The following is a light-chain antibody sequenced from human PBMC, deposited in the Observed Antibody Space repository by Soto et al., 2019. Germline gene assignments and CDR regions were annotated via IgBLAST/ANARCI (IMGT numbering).Light chain of an antibody. Sequence: DIQMTQSPSSLSASVGDRVTITCQASQDISNYLNWYQQKPGKAPKLLIYDASNLETGVPSRFSGSGSGTDFTFTISSPQPEDIATYYCQQYDNLPRGLTFGGGTKVEIK. J-gene: IGKJ4*01. V-gene: IGKV1-33*01. CDR2: DAS. CDR1: QDISNY. CDR3: QQYDNLPRGLT.